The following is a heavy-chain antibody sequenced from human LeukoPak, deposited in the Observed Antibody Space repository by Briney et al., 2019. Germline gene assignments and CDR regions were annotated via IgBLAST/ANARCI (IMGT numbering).Heavy chain of an antibody. CDR1: GGSISSYY. CDR3: ARGRRYESCSSTSCRVYNWFDP. Sequence: SETLSLTCTVSGGSISSYYWSWIRQPAGKGLEWIGRIYTSGSTNYNPSLKSRVTMSVDTSKNQFSLKLSSVTAADTAVYYCARGRRYESCSSTSCRVYNWFDPWGQGTLVTVSS. J-gene: IGHJ5*02. CDR2: IYTSGST. D-gene: IGHD2-2*01. V-gene: IGHV4-4*07.